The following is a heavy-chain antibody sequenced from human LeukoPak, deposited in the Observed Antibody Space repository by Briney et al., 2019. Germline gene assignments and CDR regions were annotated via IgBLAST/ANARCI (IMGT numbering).Heavy chain of an antibody. CDR1: GFGFEDFV. J-gene: IGHJ5*02. D-gene: IGHD6-13*01. CDR3: AKDVIAAAGNNWFDP. CDR2: ISGSGGST. Sequence: GGSLRLSCAASGFGFEDFVMHWVRQAPGKGLEWVSAISGSGGSTYYADSVKGRFTISRDNSKNTLYLQMNSLRAEDTAVYYCAKDVIAAAGNNWFDPWGQGTLVTVSS. V-gene: IGHV3-23*01.